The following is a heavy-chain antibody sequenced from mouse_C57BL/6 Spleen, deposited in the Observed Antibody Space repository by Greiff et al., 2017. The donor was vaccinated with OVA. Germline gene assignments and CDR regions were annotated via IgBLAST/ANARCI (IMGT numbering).Heavy chain of an antibody. J-gene: IGHJ4*01. CDR2: IDPSDSYT. CDR1: GYTFTSYW. D-gene: IGHD2-1*01. V-gene: IGHV1-69*01. Sequence: QVHVKQPGAELVMPGASVKLSCKASGYTFTSYWMHWVKQRPGQGLEWIGEIDPSDSYTNYNQKFKGKSTLTVDKSSSTAYMQLSSLTSEDSAVYYCARFLGNDAMDYWGQGTSVTVSS. CDR3: ARFLGNDAMDY.